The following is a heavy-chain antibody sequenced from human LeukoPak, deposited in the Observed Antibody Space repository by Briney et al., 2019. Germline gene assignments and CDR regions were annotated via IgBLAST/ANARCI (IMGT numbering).Heavy chain of an antibody. J-gene: IGHJ4*02. CDR3: ARAPSGGSGVDY. V-gene: IGHV4-34*01. CDR1: GGSFSGYY. D-gene: IGHD3-10*01. CDR2: INQSGST. Sequence: SETLSLTCAVYGGSFSGYYWSWIRQPPGKGLEWIGEINQSGSTNYNPSLKSRVTISVDTSKNQFSLKLSSVTAADTAVYYCARAPSGGSGVDYWGQGTLVTVSS.